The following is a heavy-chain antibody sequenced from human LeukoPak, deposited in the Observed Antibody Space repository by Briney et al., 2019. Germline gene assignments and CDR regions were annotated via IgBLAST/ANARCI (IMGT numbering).Heavy chain of an antibody. D-gene: IGHD3-22*01. V-gene: IGHV1-2*02. CDR3: ARTYYYDSSVNYFDY. CDR2: INPNSGGT. Sequence: ASVKVSCKASGYTFTGYYMHWVRQAPGQGLEWMGWINPNSGGTNYAQKSQGRVTMTRDTSISTAYMELSRLGSDDTAVYYCARTYYYDSSVNYFDYWGQGTLVTVSS. CDR1: GYTFTGYY. J-gene: IGHJ4*02.